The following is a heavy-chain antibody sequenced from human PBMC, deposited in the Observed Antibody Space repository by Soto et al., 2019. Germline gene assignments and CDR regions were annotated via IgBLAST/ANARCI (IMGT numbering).Heavy chain of an antibody. CDR3: ARGRSVIAVAGNCYDY. Sequence: PSETLSLTCAVYGGSFSGYYWNWIRQPPGKGLEWIGEINHSGSTNYNPSLKSRVTISVDTSKNQFSLKLSSVTAADTAVYYCARGRSVIAVAGNCYDYWGQGTLVTSPQ. V-gene: IGHV4-34*01. CDR1: GGSFSGYY. CDR2: INHSGST. D-gene: IGHD6-19*01. J-gene: IGHJ4*02.